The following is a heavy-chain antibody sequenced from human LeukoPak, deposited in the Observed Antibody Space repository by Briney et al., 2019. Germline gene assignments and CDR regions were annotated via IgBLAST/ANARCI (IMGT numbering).Heavy chain of an antibody. CDR3: ARDRADPRYYYGSGPYYYGMDV. J-gene: IGHJ6*04. D-gene: IGHD3-10*01. CDR2: IIPIFGTA. V-gene: IGHV1-69*01. CDR1: GGTFSSYA. Sequence: SVKVSCKASGGTFSSYAISWVRQAPGQGLEWMGGIIPIFGTANYAQKFQGRVTITADESTSTAYMELSSLRSEDTAVYYCARDRADPRYYYGSGPYYYGMDVCGKGTTVTVSS.